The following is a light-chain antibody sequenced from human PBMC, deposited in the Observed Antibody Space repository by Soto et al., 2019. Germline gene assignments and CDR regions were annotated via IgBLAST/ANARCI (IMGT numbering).Light chain of an antibody. CDR1: SSDVGGYKY. V-gene: IGLV2-14*01. CDR3: SSHTSSSTVV. CDR2: DVD. J-gene: IGLJ2*01. Sequence: QSALTQPASVSGSPGQPITISCTGTSSDVGGYKYVSWYQQHPGKAPKLMIYDVDNRPSGVSNRFSGSKSGNTASLTISGLQAEDEADYYCSSHTSSSTVVFGGGTKLTVL.